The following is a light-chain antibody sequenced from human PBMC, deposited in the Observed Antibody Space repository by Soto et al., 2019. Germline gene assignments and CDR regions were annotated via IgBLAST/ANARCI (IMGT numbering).Light chain of an antibody. CDR1: SSNIGSNT. J-gene: IGLJ2*01. CDR3: AAWDDSLNGYVV. V-gene: IGLV1-44*01. Sequence: QAVVTQPPSASGTPGQRVTISCSGSSSNIGSNTVNWYQQLPGTAPKLLIYDNSQRPSGVPDRFSGSKSGTSASLAISGLQSEDEADYYCAAWDDSLNGYVVFGGGTKLTVL. CDR2: DNS.